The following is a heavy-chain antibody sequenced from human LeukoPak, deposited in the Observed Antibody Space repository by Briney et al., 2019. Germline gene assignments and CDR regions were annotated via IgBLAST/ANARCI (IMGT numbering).Heavy chain of an antibody. CDR1: GFTFSNYE. CDR2: ISGSGSTI. V-gene: IGHV3-48*03. Sequence: GGSLRLSCAASGFTFSNYEMHWVRQAPGKGLEWVSDISGSGSTIYYADSVKGRFTISRDNAKNSLYLQMNSLRADDTAVYYCARDTLGEGEDANYAVYYFDYWGQGTVVTVSS. CDR3: ARDTLGEGEDANYAVYYFDY. J-gene: IGHJ4*02. D-gene: IGHD4/OR15-4a*01.